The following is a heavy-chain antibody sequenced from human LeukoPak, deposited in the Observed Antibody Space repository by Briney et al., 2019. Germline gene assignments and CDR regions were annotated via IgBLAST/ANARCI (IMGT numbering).Heavy chain of an antibody. CDR2: IYYSGST. CDR1: GGSISSYY. V-gene: IGHV4-59*01. CDR3: AREGVYFDY. Sequence: PSETLSLICTVSGGSISSYYWSWIRQPPGKGLEWIGYIYYSGSTNYNPSLKSRVTISVDTAKNQFSLKLSSVTAADTAVYYCAREGVYFDYWGQGTLVTVSS. J-gene: IGHJ4*02.